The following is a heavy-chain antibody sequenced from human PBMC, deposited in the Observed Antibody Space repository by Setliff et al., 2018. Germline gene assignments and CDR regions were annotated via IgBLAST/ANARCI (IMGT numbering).Heavy chain of an antibody. CDR3: RYWSGYYNNDY. J-gene: IGHJ4*02. V-gene: IGHV4-34*01. Sequence: SETLSLTCTAYGGSFSNYYWGWIRQSPGKGLEWIGEINDSGSTNYNPSLKSRLTISVDASTNQFSLKLYSVTAADTAVYYCRYWSGYYNNDYWGQGTLVTVSS. CDR1: GGSFSNYY. CDR2: INDSGST. D-gene: IGHD3-3*01.